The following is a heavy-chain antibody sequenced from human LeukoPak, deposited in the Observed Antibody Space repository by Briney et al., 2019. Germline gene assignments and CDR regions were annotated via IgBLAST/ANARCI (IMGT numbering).Heavy chain of an antibody. V-gene: IGHV3-7*01. CDR1: GFTFSSYW. CDR3: ATTLTVTTGFY. J-gene: IGHJ4*02. D-gene: IGHD4-17*01. Sequence: HPGGSLRLSCAASGFTFSSYWISWVRQAPGKGLEWVAHIKEDGSENYYVDSVKGRFTISRDNAKNSLYLQMNSLRAEDTAVYFCATTLTVTTGFYWGQGTLVTVSS. CDR2: IKEDGSEN.